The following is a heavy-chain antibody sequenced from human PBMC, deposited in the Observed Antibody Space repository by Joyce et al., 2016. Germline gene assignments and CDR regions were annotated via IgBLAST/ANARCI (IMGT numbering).Heavy chain of an antibody. Sequence: QLHLQESGPGLVRPSETLSLTCTVSGGSITSPYWNWVRQPPRKGLEWVGTVYHTGATYISASLKSRLSLPVDASKTHFALRLTSVTAADTAMYYCGRGGGISVSDTWGQGTLVIGSS. CDR3: GRGGGISVSDT. CDR1: GGSITSPY. J-gene: IGHJ4*02. D-gene: IGHD6-19*01. CDR2: VYHTGAT. V-gene: IGHV4-39*02.